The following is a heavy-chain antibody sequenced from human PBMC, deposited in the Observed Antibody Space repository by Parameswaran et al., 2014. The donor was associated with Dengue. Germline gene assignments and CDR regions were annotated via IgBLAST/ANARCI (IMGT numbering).Heavy chain of an antibody. CDR3: AHFTRSLQWIFPFDS. Sequence: LPGSGPTLVKPTQTLTLTCTLSGVSLSSSGVGVGWIRQPPGKALEWLAFIYWDNDKRYSPSLQSRLTITKDASKNQVVLTMTNMDPVDTATYYCAHFTRSLQWIFPFDSWGQGTLVTVSS. J-gene: IGHJ4*02. V-gene: IGHV2-5*02. D-gene: IGHD3-3*01. CDR1: GVSLSSSGVG. CDR2: IYWDNDK.